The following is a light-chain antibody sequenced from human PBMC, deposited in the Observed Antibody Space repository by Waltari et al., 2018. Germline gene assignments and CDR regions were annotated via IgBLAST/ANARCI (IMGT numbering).Light chain of an antibody. J-gene: IGLJ1*01. V-gene: IGLV2-14*01. CDR3: SSYTTNNTYV. CDR1: SSDIGGYNY. CDR2: DVT. Sequence: QSALTQPASVSGSPGQSITISCTGTSSDIGGYNYASWYQQHPGKAPKFMIYDVTKRPSGVSNRFSGSKSGNTASLTISGLQAEDEADYYCSSYTTNNTYVFGTGTKVTVL.